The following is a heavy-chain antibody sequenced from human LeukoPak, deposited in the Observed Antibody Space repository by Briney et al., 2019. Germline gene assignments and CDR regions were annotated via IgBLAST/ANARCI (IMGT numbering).Heavy chain of an antibody. J-gene: IGHJ2*01. CDR2: INHSGST. V-gene: IGHV4-34*01. Sequence: SETLSLTCAVYGGSFSGYYWSWIRQPPGKGLEWIGEINHSGSTNYNPSLKSRVTISVDTSKNQFSLKLSSVTAADTAVYYCARGKPVPDYSSGWYRYFDLWGRGTLVTVSS. CDR1: GGSFSGYY. CDR3: ARGKPVPDYSSGWYRYFDL. D-gene: IGHD6-19*01.